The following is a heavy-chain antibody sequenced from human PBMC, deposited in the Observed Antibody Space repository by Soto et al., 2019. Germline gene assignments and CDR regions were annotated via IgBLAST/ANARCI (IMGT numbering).Heavy chain of an antibody. V-gene: IGHV3-30-3*01. D-gene: IGHD3-3*01. CDR3: ARDSTFWSGYPSFDY. CDR1: GFTFSSYA. Sequence: PGGSLRLSCAASGFTFSSYAMHWVRQAPGKGLEWVAVISYDGSNKYYADSVKGRFTISRDNSKNTLYLQMNSLRAEDTAVYYCARDSTFWSGYPSFDYWGQGTLVTVSS. J-gene: IGHJ4*02. CDR2: ISYDGSNK.